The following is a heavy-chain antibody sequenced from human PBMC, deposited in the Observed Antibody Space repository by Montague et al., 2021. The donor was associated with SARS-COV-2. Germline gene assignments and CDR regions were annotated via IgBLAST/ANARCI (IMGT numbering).Heavy chain of an antibody. CDR1: DGSINTDTYF. Sequence: TLSLTCTVSDGSINTDTYFRSWLRQPAGKGLEWIGRIWTSGTTKYNPTLKSRVTMSMDTSKKQFSLNVTSVTAADTAVYYCARGAKYYGFYHPFEDWGQGALVTVSS. V-gene: IGHV4-61*02. CDR2: IWTSGTT. CDR3: ARGAKYYGFYHPFED. D-gene: IGHD3-16*01. J-gene: IGHJ4*02.